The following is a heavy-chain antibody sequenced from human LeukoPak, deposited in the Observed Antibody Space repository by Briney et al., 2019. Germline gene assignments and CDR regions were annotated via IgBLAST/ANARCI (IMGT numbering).Heavy chain of an antibody. Sequence: PSETLSLTCTVSSGSISSYYWSWIRQPPGKGLEWIGYIYYSESTNYNASLKSRVTISVDTSKNQFSLKLSSVTAADTAVYYCARVSPIYGSSDYWGQGTLITVSS. CDR1: SGSISSYY. V-gene: IGHV4-59*01. D-gene: IGHD3-10*01. CDR2: IYYSEST. J-gene: IGHJ4*02. CDR3: ARVSPIYGSSDY.